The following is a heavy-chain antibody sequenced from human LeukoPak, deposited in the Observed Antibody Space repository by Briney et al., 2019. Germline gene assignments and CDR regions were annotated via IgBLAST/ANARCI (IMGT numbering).Heavy chain of an antibody. V-gene: IGHV1-2*02. CDR1: GYTFTGYY. J-gene: IGHJ4*02. CDR2: INPNSGGT. Sequence: ASVKVSCKASGYTFTGYYMHWVRQAPGQGLEWMGWINPNSGGTNYAQKFQGRVTMTRDTSISTAYMELSRLRSDDTAVYYCARSLNYYDSSGYFNWGQGTLVTVSS. D-gene: IGHD3-22*01. CDR3: ARSLNYYDSSGYFN.